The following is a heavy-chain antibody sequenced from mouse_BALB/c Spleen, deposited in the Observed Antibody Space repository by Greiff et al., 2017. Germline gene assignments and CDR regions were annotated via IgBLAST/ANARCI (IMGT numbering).Heavy chain of an antibody. CDR2: ISYSGST. CDR3: ARIYYYGSSPDY. CDR1: GDSITSGY. V-gene: IGHV3-8*02. Sequence: EVKLMESGPSLVKPSQTLSLTCSVTGDSITSGYWNWIRKFPGNKLEYMGYISYSGSTYYNPSLKSRISITRDTSKNQYYLQLNSVTTEDTATYYCARIYYYGSSPDYWGQGTTLTVSS. D-gene: IGHD1-1*01. J-gene: IGHJ2*01.